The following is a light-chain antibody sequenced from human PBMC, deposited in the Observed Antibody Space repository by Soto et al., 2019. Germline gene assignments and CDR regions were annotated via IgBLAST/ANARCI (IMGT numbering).Light chain of an antibody. J-gene: IGKJ1*01. CDR1: KSISSW. Sequence: DIQMTQSPSTLSASVGDGITITCRTSKSISSWLAWYQQKPGKAPKFLIYKASSLESGVPSRFSGSGSGTEFTLTISSLQPDDFATYYCQQYNSFPTFGQGTKVEIK. V-gene: IGKV1-5*03. CDR3: QQYNSFPT. CDR2: KAS.